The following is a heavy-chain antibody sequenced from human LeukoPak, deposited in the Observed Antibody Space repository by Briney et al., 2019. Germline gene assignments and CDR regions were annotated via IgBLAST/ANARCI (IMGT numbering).Heavy chain of an antibody. D-gene: IGHD6-13*01. CDR1: GFTFDDYA. CDR3: AKEGIAAAGRGYYYMDV. Sequence: PGRSLRLSCAASGFTFDDYAMHWVRQAPGKGLEWVSGISWNSGSIGYADSVKGRFTISRDNAKNSLYLQMNSLRAEDTALYYCAKEGIAAAGRGYYYMDVWGKGTTVTVSS. V-gene: IGHV3-9*01. J-gene: IGHJ6*03. CDR2: ISWNSGSI.